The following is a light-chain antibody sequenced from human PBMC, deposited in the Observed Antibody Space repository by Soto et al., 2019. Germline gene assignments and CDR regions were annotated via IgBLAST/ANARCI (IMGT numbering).Light chain of an antibody. Sequence: DIVVTQSPDSLAVALGERATINCNASQIVFYNSNKMNYLAWYQQKPGKAPKLLIYAASTLQSGVPSRFSGSGSGTDFTLTISSLQPEDFATYYCQQLNSYPLTFGGGTKV. CDR1: QIVFYNSNKMNY. CDR2: AAS. CDR3: QQLNSYPLT. J-gene: IGKJ4*01. V-gene: IGKV4-1*01.